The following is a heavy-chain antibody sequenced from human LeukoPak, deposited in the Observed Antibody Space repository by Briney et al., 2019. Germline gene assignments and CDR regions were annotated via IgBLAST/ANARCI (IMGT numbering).Heavy chain of an antibody. Sequence: GGSLRLSCAASGFTFSSYGMSWVRQAPGKGLEWVSAISGSGGSTYYADSVKGRFTISRDNSKNTLYLQMNSLRAEDTAVYYCARGTQIRSSSSYYYYYYYMDVWGKGTTVTVSS. CDR2: ISGSGGST. CDR3: ARGTQIRSSSSYYYYYYYMDV. V-gene: IGHV3-23*01. D-gene: IGHD6-6*01. J-gene: IGHJ6*03. CDR1: GFTFSSYG.